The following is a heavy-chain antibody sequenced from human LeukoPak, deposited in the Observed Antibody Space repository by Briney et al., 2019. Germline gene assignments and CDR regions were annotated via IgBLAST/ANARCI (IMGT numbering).Heavy chain of an antibody. V-gene: IGHV1-8*01. Sequence: GASVKVSCKASRYTFISYDINWVRQATGQGLEWMGWMSPNSGNTGYAQKFQGRVTMTRNTSISTAYMELSSPRSEDTAVYYCARGPPNWGFDYWGQGTLVTVSS. CDR3: ARGPPNWGFDY. D-gene: IGHD7-27*01. CDR2: MSPNSGNT. J-gene: IGHJ4*02. CDR1: RYTFISYD.